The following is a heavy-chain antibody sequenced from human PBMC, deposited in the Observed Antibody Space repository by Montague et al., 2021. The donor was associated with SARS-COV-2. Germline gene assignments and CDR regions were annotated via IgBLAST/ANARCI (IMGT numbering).Heavy chain of an antibody. CDR3: ARAPRRSDCSGGSCYFPGWPNEYSFDF. Sequence: SETLSLTCTVSGGSVSSTSYYWDWIRQPPGKGLEWIGGIHYSGTTYYTPSLKSQVTISVDTSKNQFSLKLRAVTVADTAVYYCARAPRRSDCSGGSCYFPGWPNEYSFDFWGQGTLVSVSS. CDR1: GGSVSSTSYY. J-gene: IGHJ4*02. V-gene: IGHV4-39*01. CDR2: IHYSGTT. D-gene: IGHD2-15*01.